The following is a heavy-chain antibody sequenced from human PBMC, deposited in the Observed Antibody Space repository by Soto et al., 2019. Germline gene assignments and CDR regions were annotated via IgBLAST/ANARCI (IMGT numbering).Heavy chain of an antibody. CDR2: ISSSVTI. CDR3: TKQKSVMYSGYDAFEI. CDR1: GFIFSSSE. J-gene: IGHJ3*02. D-gene: IGHD5-12*01. V-gene: IGHV3-48*03. Sequence: GGSLRLSCAASGFIFSSSEMDWVRQAPGKGLEWVAYISSSVTILYGDSVKGRFTISRDNADNSLYLQMNSLTAEDTAVYYCTKQKSVMYSGYDAFEIWGRGTPVTVSS.